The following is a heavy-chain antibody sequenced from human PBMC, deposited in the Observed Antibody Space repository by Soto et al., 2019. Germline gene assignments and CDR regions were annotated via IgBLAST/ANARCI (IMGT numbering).Heavy chain of an antibody. D-gene: IGHD3-10*01. J-gene: IGHJ4*02. CDR1: GFTFSSYG. CDR3: AKDRYGSGSYYNV. Sequence: QVQLVESGGGVAQPGRSLRLSCAASGFTFSSYGMHWVRQAPGKGLEWVAVISYDGSNKYYADSVKGRFTISRDNSKNTLYLQMNSLRAEDTAVYYCAKDRYGSGSYYNVWGQGTLVTVSS. CDR2: ISYDGSNK. V-gene: IGHV3-30*18.